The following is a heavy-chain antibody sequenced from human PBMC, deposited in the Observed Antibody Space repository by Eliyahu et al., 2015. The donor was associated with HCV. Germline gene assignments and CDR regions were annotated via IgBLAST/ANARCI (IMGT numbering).Heavy chain of an antibody. J-gene: IGHJ5*02. CDR1: GGSISSYY. CDR3: ARAKLRFLEWLPNNWFDP. Sequence: QVQLQESGPGLVKPSETLSLTCTVSGGSISSYYWSWIRQPPGKGLEWIGYIYYSGSTNYNPSLKSRVTISVDTSKNQFSLKLSSVTAADTAVYYCARAKLRFLEWLPNNWFDPWGQGTLVTVSS. D-gene: IGHD3-3*01. V-gene: IGHV4-59*01. CDR2: IYYSGST.